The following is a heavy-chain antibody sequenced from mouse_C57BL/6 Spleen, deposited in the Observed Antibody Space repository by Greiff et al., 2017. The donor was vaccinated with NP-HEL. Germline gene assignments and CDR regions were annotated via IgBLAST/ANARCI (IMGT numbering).Heavy chain of an antibody. V-gene: IGHV14-2*01. Sequence: EVKLMESGAELVKPGASVKLSCTASGFNIKDYYMHWVKQRTEQGLEWIGRIDPEDGETKYAPKFQGKATITADTSSNTAYLQLSSLTSEDTAVYYCARQYLLPSYYFDYWGQGTTLTVSS. D-gene: IGHD2-1*01. CDR3: ARQYLLPSYYFDY. CDR1: GFNIKDYY. CDR2: IDPEDGET. J-gene: IGHJ2*01.